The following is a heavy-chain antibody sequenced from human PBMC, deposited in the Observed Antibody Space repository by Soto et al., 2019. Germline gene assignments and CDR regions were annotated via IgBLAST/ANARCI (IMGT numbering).Heavy chain of an antibody. V-gene: IGHV4-59*08. J-gene: IGHJ3*02. CDR2: IYYSGTT. Sequence: PSETLSLTCTVSGVSISGYYWSWIRQPPGKGLEWIGYIYYSGTTNYNPSLKSRVTISVDTSKNQFSLKLSSVTAADTAVYYCARQVYCSGASCYSRPYDAFDIWGQWTMVTVSS. CDR3: ARQVYCSGASCYSRPYDAFDI. D-gene: IGHD2-15*01. CDR1: GVSISGYY.